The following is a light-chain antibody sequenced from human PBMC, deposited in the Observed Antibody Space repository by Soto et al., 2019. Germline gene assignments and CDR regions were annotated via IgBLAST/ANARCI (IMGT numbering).Light chain of an antibody. V-gene: IGKV3-20*01. J-gene: IGKJ1*01. CDR2: DTS. Sequence: ENVLTQSPGTLSLSPGERATLSCRASQSLSSNFLAWYQRKPGQAPRLLIFDTSSRASGVPDRFSGSGSGTDFTLTINRLEPEDFALYYCQQYDTSPGTFGQGTKVEIK. CDR3: QQYDTSPGT. CDR1: QSLSSNF.